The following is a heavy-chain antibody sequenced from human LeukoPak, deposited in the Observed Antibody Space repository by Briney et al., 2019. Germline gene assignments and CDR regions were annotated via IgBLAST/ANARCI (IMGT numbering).Heavy chain of an antibody. CDR1: GFTFSNAW. J-gene: IGHJ6*03. CDR3: VRDRSLGSQFYYYVDV. Sequence: GGSLRLSCAASGFTFSNAWMSWVRQAPGKGLEWVSYISSSSGKIDYADSVKGRFTISRDNAKNSVYLQMNSLTDEDTAVYYCVRDRSLGSQFYYYVDVWGKGTTVTVSS. D-gene: IGHD3-10*01. V-gene: IGHV3-48*02. CDR2: ISSSSGKI.